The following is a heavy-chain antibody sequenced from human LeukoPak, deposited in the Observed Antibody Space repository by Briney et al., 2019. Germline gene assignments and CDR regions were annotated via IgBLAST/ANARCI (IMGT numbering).Heavy chain of an antibody. D-gene: IGHD3-16*01. CDR2: ISYDGSNK. V-gene: IGHV3-30*04. Sequence: GGSLRLSCAASGFTSSSYAMHWVRQAPGKGLEWVAVISYDGSNKFHADSVKGRFTISRDNSKNTLNLQMNSLRAEDTAVYYCARDLLMQDFLWGSPSWGQGTLVTVSS. J-gene: IGHJ5*02. CDR1: GFTSSSYA. CDR3: ARDLLMQDFLWGSPS.